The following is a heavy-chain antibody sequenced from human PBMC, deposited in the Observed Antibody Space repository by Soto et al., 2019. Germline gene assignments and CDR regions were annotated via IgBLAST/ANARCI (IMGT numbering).Heavy chain of an antibody. CDR3: ASIQLGYDAFDI. CDR2: ISSSSSYI. J-gene: IGHJ3*02. CDR1: GFTFSSYS. Sequence: GGSLRLSCAASGFTFSSYSMNWVRQAPGKGLEWVSSISSSSSYIYYADSVKGRFTISRDNAKNSLYLQMNSLRAEDTAVYYCASIQLGYDAFDIWGQGTMVTVS. V-gene: IGHV3-21*01. D-gene: IGHD6-6*01.